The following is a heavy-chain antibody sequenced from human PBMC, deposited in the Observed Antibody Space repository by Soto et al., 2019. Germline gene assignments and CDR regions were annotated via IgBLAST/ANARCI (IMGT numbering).Heavy chain of an antibody. D-gene: IGHD3-10*01. CDR1: GLPFTSYS. CDR3: SKGSAASGWLTHDY. V-gene: IGHV3-23*01. J-gene: IGHJ4*02. CDR2: ISNIGVTT. Sequence: EVQFLESGGGLVQPGGSLRLSCSVSGLPFTSYSMSWVRQPPGKGLERVSDISNIGVTTNYADSVKGRFTVSRDNSKNTMYLQMNSLRAEDTAVYYCSKGSAASGWLTHDYWGQGTLVTVSS.